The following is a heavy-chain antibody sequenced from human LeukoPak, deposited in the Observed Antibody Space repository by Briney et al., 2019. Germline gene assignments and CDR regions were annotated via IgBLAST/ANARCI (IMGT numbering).Heavy chain of an antibody. D-gene: IGHD4-17*01. J-gene: IGHJ3*02. CDR1: GFTVSSYG. CDR2: IWYDGNSK. Sequence: PGGSLRLSCAASGFTVSSYGMHWVRQAPGKGLEWVAVIWYDGNSKYYADSVKGRFIISRDNSKNTLYLQMNSLRADDTAMYHCARPAGDYARGGFDIWGQGTLVTVSS. V-gene: IGHV3-33*01. CDR3: ARPAGDYARGGFDI.